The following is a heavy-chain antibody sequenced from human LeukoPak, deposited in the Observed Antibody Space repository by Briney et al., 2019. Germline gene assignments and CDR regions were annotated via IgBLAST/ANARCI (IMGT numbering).Heavy chain of an antibody. CDR1: GYTLTELS. Sequence: GASVKVSCKVSGYTLTELSMHWVRQAPGQGLEWMGWINPNSGGTNYAQKFQGRVTMTRDTSISTAYMELSRLRSDDTAVYYCARVNMVRGAGGYYFDYWGQGTLVTVSS. CDR2: INPNSGGT. V-gene: IGHV1-2*02. J-gene: IGHJ4*02. D-gene: IGHD3-10*01. CDR3: ARVNMVRGAGGYYFDY.